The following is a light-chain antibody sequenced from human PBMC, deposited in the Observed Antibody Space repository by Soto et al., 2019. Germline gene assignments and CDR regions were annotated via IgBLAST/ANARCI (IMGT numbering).Light chain of an antibody. CDR3: QQYNEWPIT. CDR1: QSVGSL. CDR2: RAS. Sequence: EIVLTQSPATLSASLGERATLSCRASQSVGSLLDWYQQKPGQAPRLLIYRASSRATGISGSFSGSGSGTEFTLTITSLQSEDFAVYYCQQYNEWPITFGQGTRLEIK. J-gene: IGKJ5*01. V-gene: IGKV3-15*01.